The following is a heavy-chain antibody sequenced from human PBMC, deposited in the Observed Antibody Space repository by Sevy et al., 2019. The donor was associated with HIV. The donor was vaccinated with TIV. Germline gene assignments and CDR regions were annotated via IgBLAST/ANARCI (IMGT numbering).Heavy chain of an antibody. CDR3: TRGYYYDSSGYSDY. CDR2: IRSKDYGGAT. V-gene: IGHV3-49*03. D-gene: IGHD3-22*01. J-gene: IGHJ4*02. CDR1: GFTFGDYA. Sequence: GGPLRLSCTGSGFTFGDYAMSWFRQAPGMGLEWLGFIRSKDYGGATEYAASVKGRFTISRDDSKSIADLQMNSLKTEDTAVYYCTRGYYYDSSGYSDYWGQGTLVTVSS.